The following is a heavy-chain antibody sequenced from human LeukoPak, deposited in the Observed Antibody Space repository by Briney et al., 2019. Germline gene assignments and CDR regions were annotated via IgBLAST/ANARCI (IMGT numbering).Heavy chain of an antibody. V-gene: IGHV3-23*01. Sequence: GGSLRLSCAASGFSFTTYVMTWVRQAPGKGLEWVSRVSDGGYYTYYADSVKGRFTISRDNSKNTLYLQMNSLRAEDTAVYYCARDLYSSWDWGQGTLVTVSS. CDR1: GFSFTTYV. CDR3: ARDLYSSWD. CDR2: VSDGGYYT. J-gene: IGHJ4*02. D-gene: IGHD6-13*01.